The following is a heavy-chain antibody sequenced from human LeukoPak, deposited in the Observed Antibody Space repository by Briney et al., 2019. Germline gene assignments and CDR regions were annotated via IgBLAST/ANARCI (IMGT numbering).Heavy chain of an antibody. CDR2: IYDSGST. D-gene: IGHD3-22*01. J-gene: IGHJ4*02. CDR3: ARQSISGSSLSYFDY. CDR1: GGSISSYY. V-gene: IGHV4-59*01. Sequence: SETLSLTCTVSGGSISSYYWSWIRQPPGKGLEWIGNIYDSGSTNYNPSLKSRVTISVDTSKNQCSLKLSSVTAADSAVYYCARQSISGSSLSYFDYWGQGTLVNVSS.